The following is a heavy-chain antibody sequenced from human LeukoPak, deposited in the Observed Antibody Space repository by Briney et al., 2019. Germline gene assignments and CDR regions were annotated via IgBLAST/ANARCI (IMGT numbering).Heavy chain of an antibody. J-gene: IGHJ4*02. D-gene: IGHD2-15*01. CDR1: GYSFGDYG. CDR2: IIPIFGTA. V-gene: IGHV1-69*05. CDR3: ASVPSGYCSGGSCYYDY. Sequence: GASVKVSCKASGYSFGDYGFSWVRQAPGQGLEWTGGIIPIFGTANYAQKFQGRVTITTDESTSTAYMELSSLRSEDTAVYYCASVPSGYCSGGSCYYDYWGQGTLVTVSS.